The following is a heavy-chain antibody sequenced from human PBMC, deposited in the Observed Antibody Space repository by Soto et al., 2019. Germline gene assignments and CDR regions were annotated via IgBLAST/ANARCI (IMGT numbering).Heavy chain of an antibody. D-gene: IGHD1-26*01. CDR2: IYYSGSA. V-gene: IGHV4-31*03. CDR1: GGSISSGGYY. J-gene: IGHJ5*02. Sequence: SETLSLTCTVSGGSISSGGYYWSWIRQHPGKGLEWIGYIYYSGSAYYNPSLKSRVTISVDTSKNQFSLKLSSVTAADTAVYYCARDSGSIVGATTTTNWFDTWGQGTLVTVSS. CDR3: ARDSGSIVGATTTTNWFDT.